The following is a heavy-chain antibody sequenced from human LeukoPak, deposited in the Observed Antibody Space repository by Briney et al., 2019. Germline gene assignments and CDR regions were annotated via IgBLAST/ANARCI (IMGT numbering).Heavy chain of an antibody. CDR2: INHSGST. D-gene: IGHD2-2*01. Sequence: SETLSLTCAVYGGSFSGYYWSWIRQPPGKGLEWIGEINHSGSTNYNPSLKSRVTISVDTSKNQLSLKLSSVTAADTAVYYCARIVVPAAMFDYWGQGTLVTVSS. CDR3: ARIVVPAAMFDY. CDR1: GGSFSGYY. J-gene: IGHJ4*02. V-gene: IGHV4-34*01.